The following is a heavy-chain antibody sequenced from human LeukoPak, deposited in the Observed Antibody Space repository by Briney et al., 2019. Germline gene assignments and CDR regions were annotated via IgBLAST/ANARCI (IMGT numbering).Heavy chain of an antibody. D-gene: IGHD3-22*01. V-gene: IGHV3-23*01. CDR2: ISGSGGST. Sequence: GGSLRLSCAASGFTFSSYAMSWVRQAPGKGLEWVSAISGSGGSTHYADSVKGRFTISRDNSKNTLYLQMNSLRAEDTAVYYCAKDLGITMIVVVIADAFDIWGQGTMVTVSS. CDR3: AKDLGITMIVVVIADAFDI. J-gene: IGHJ3*02. CDR1: GFTFSSYA.